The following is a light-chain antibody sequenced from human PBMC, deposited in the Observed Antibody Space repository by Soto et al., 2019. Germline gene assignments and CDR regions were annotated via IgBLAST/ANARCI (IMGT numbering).Light chain of an antibody. Sequence: VLTQSPGTLSLSPGERATLSCRASQSVTSTYLAWYQQKPGQAPRLLIYGASSRATGVPDRFSGSGSGTDFTLTISSLEPEDFAVYFCHHYASTFGQGTKVDIK. J-gene: IGKJ1*01. CDR1: QSVTSTY. CDR2: GAS. CDR3: HHYAST. V-gene: IGKV3-20*01.